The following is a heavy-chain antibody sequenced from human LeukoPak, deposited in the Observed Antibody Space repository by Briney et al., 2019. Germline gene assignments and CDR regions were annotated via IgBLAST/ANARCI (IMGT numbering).Heavy chain of an antibody. CDR2: ISGSGGST. D-gene: IGHD1-26*01. CDR1: GFTFSSHA. J-gene: IGHJ6*02. Sequence: GGSLRLSCAASGFTFSSHAMSWVRQAPGKGLEWVSAISGSGGSTYYADSVKGRFTISRDNSKNTLYLQMNSLRAEDTAVYYCAKDRGRWELRGWGQGTTVTVSS. V-gene: IGHV3-23*01. CDR3: AKDRGRWELRG.